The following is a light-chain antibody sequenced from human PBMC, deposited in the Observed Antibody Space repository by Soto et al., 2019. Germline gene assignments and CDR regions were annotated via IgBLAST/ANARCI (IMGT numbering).Light chain of an antibody. CDR1: QSVISTY. V-gene: IGKV3-20*01. Sequence: TVLTQTPGTLALSPGERATLSCRASQSVISTYLAWYQQKPYHAPRLLVYGASSRATGLPDRFSGSGSGTDFPLTISRLEPEDFAVYYCQQYGSSPITFGQGTRLEIK. CDR2: GAS. CDR3: QQYGSSPIT. J-gene: IGKJ5*01.